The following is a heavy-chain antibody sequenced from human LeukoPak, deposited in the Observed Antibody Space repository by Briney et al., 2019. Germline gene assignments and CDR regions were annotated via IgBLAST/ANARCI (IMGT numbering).Heavy chain of an antibody. V-gene: IGHV4-59*01. CDR3: VRERCSGGSCYLGGVLRGYFDS. Sequence: SETLSLTCTVSGGSISSYYWSWIRQPPGKGLEWIGYIYYSGSTNYNPSLKSRVTISVDTSKNQFSLNLSSVTAADTAVYYCVRERCSGGSCYLGGVLRGYFDSWGQGTLVTVSS. D-gene: IGHD2-15*01. CDR1: GGSISSYY. CDR2: IYYSGST. J-gene: IGHJ4*02.